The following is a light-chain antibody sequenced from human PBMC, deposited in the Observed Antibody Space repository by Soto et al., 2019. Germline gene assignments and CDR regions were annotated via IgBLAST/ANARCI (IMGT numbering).Light chain of an antibody. J-gene: IGKJ1*01. Sequence: IVMTHSPATLSVSPLEGATLSCRSIQSVSSKLAWYQRKPCQAPRLLIYGASTRATGIPARFSGSWSGTEFTLIIRSLQSEDSEVYQRQQYNRWLWKFGKGNXVEIK. CDR2: GAS. CDR3: QQYNRWLWK. CDR1: QSVSSK. V-gene: IGKV3-15*01.